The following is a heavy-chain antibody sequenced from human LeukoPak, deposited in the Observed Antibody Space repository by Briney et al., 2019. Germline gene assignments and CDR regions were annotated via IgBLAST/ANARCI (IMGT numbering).Heavy chain of an antibody. CDR3: AGGGDFDY. Sequence: GGSLRLSCAASGFSFSIMNWVRQAPGKGLEWVSSISRTSEYIHYADSVRGRFAISRDNAKKSVYLQMNSLRAEDTAVYFWAGGGDFDYWGQGILVTVSA. J-gene: IGHJ4*02. D-gene: IGHD3-16*01. CDR2: ISRTSEYI. V-gene: IGHV3-21*01. CDR1: GFSFSI.